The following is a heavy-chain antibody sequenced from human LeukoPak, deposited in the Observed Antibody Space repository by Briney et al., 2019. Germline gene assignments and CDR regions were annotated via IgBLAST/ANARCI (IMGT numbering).Heavy chain of an antibody. J-gene: IGHJ4*02. V-gene: IGHV3-21*01. Sequence: GGSLRLSCAASGFTFSSFSMNWVRQPPGKGLEWDSPITSSSNYIYYASSVRGRFTISRDNAKNSLYPQMNSLRAEDTAVYYCARDLRLWGRGTLFTVSS. CDR2: ITSSSNYI. CDR1: GFTFSSFS. CDR3: ARDLRL.